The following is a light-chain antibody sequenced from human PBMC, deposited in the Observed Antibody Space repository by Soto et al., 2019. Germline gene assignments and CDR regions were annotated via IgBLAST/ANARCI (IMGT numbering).Light chain of an antibody. Sequence: QSALTQTAPVSGAPGQSITISFTRTSSDGGGFNSVSWYQLRPGTAPKLILYDVVDRPSGVSYRFSGSKSGNTASLTISGLQAADEADYFCSPYTSTMTNVFGSGTKATVL. CDR2: DVV. CDR3: SPYTSTMTNV. V-gene: IGLV2-14*03. J-gene: IGLJ1*01. CDR1: SSDGGGFNS.